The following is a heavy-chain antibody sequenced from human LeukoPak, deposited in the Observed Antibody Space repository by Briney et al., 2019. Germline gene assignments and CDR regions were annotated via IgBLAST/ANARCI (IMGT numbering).Heavy chain of an antibody. D-gene: IGHD5-18*01. J-gene: IGHJ4*02. CDR1: GGSFSGYY. CDR2: IYYSGST. CDR3: ARQVYSYGNTPYYFDY. V-gene: IGHV4-34*01. Sequence: KPSETLSLTCAVYGGSFSGYYWSWIRQPPGKGLEWIGSIYYSGSTYYNPSLKSRVTISVDTSKNQFSLKLSSVTAADTAVYYCARQVYSYGNTPYYFDYWGQGTLVTVSS.